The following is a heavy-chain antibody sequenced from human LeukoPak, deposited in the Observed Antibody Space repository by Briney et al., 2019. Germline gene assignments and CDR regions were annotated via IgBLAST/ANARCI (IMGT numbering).Heavy chain of an antibody. CDR2: IDVSGGST. J-gene: IGHJ4*02. D-gene: IGHD3-22*01. Sequence: GGSLRLSCAASGFTFSSDAMSWVRQAPGKGLEWVSTIDVSGGSTYYADSVKGRFTISRDNSKNTLYLQMNSLRTEDTAVYYCVRALYDGSGYYSHFDYWGQGTLVTVSS. CDR1: GFTFSSDA. V-gene: IGHV3-23*01. CDR3: VRALYDGSGYYSHFDY.